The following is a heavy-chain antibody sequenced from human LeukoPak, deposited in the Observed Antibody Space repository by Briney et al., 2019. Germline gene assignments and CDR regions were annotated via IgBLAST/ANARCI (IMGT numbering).Heavy chain of an antibody. Sequence: SETLSLTCTVSGYSISSGYYWAWIRQPPGKGLEWIGSIYHSGSTFYNPSLKSRVTISVDTSKNHLSLKLSSVTAADTAVYYCARSSGSGSYGYWGQGTLVTVSS. D-gene: IGHD3-10*01. CDR1: GYSISSGYY. J-gene: IGHJ4*02. V-gene: IGHV4-38-2*02. CDR2: IYHSGST. CDR3: ARSSGSGSYGY.